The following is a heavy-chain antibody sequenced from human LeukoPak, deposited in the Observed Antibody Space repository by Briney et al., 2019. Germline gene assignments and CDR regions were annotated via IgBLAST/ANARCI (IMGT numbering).Heavy chain of an antibody. CDR1: EYSFPSYW. D-gene: IGHD6-19*01. J-gene: IGHJ4*02. Sequence: GGSLKLSGRGSEYSFPSYWMGGVGRLPGKGLDGMGIIFPGDSDTRYSPSFQGQVTISDDKSISTAYLQWSSLKASDTAMYYCATLAVAGTPSHFDYWGQGTLVTVSS. CDR2: IFPGDSDT. CDR3: ATLAVAGTPSHFDY. V-gene: IGHV5-51*01.